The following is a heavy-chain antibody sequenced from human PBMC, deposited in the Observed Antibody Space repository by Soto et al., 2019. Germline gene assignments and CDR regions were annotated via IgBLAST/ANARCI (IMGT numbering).Heavy chain of an antibody. D-gene: IGHD1-1*01. CDR2: VSPHAANT. V-gene: IGHV3-23*01. CDR3: ATQGAKTTWNFDY. Sequence: EVQLLASGGDLVQPGGSLRLSCVASGFTFDSCGMNWVRQAPGTGLELVAGVSPHAANTYYADSVRGRVITSRDASRKTVALDMTSLGGEDSAVYYCATQGAKTTWNFDYMGQGTVGTFS. CDR1: GFTFDSCG. J-gene: IGHJ4*02.